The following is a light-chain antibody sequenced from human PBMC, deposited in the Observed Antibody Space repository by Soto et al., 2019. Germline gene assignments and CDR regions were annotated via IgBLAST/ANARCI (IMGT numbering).Light chain of an antibody. J-gene: IGLJ1*01. CDR1: SSDVGGYNF. CDR2: DVS. V-gene: IGLV2-14*03. Sequence: QSALTQPASVSGSPGQSITISCTGTSSDVGGYNFVSWYQHHPGKAPQLIICDVSNWPSGVSNRFSGSKSGNTASLTISGLQAEDEADYYCTSYTSSSTYVFGTGTKLTVL. CDR3: TSYTSSSTYV.